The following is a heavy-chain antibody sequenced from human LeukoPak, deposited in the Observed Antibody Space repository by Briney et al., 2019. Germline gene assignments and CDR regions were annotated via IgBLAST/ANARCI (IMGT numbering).Heavy chain of an antibody. Sequence: SETLSLTCTVSGGSIRSNSYYWGWIRQPPGKGLEWIGSIYHSGSTYYNSSLKSRVTISIDTSKNQVSLSLTSMTAADTAVYYCAKSGGYGLIDYWGQGTLVTVSS. D-gene: IGHD1-26*01. CDR1: GGSIRSNSYY. V-gene: IGHV4-39*01. J-gene: IGHJ4*01. CDR3: AKSGGYGLIDY. CDR2: IYHSGST.